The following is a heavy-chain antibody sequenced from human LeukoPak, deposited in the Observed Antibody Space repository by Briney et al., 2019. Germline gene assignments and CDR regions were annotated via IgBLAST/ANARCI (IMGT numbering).Heavy chain of an antibody. V-gene: IGHV4-59*01. J-gene: IGHJ3*02. CDR3: AREYYYDSSGYYPPHAFDI. CDR1: GGSISTYY. CDR2: IYYSGST. Sequence: SETLSLTCTVAGGSISTYYWSWIRQPPGKALEWIGYIYYSGSTNYNPSLKSRVTISVDTSKKQFSLKLSSVTAADTAVYYCAREYYYDSSGYYPPHAFDIWGQGTMVTVSS. D-gene: IGHD3-22*01.